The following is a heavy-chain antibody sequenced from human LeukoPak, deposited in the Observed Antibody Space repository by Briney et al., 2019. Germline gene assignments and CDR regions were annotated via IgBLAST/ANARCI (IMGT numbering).Heavy chain of an antibody. Sequence: SETLSLTCTVSGGSISSGDYYWSWIRQPPGKGLEWIGYIYYSGSTYYNPSLKSRVTISVDTSKNQFSLKLSSVTAADTAVYYCARSPAAMSAFDIWGQGTMVTVSS. J-gene: IGHJ3*02. CDR2: IYYSGST. D-gene: IGHD2-2*01. CDR1: GGSISSGDYY. CDR3: ARSPAAMSAFDI. V-gene: IGHV4-30-4*01.